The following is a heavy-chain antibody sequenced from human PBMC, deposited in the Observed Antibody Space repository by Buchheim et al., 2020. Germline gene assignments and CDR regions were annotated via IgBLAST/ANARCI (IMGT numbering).Heavy chain of an antibody. Sequence: QLQLVESGGGLVKPGGSLRLSCAASGFTFSDYYMSWIRQAPGKGLEWISYISSTGTYTNYAPSVRGRFTISRDNAQDSLYLQLNSLRVEDTAVYYCARDWGSEWELSRWFDPWGQGTL. J-gene: IGHJ5*02. D-gene: IGHD1-7*01. CDR3: ARDWGSEWELSRWFDP. CDR2: ISSTGTYT. V-gene: IGHV3-11*06. CDR1: GFTFSDYY.